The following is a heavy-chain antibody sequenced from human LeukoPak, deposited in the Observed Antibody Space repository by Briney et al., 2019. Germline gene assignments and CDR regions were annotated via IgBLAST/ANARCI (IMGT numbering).Heavy chain of an antibody. CDR1: GFTFSSYA. CDR3: ARVTTVESNWYFDL. D-gene: IGHD4-23*01. Sequence: GGSLRLSCAASGFTFSSYAMSWVRQAPGKGLEWVSAISGSGGSTYYADSVKGRFTISRDNSKNTLYLQMNSLRAEDTAVYYCARVTTVESNWYFDLWGRGTLVTVSS. CDR2: ISGSGGST. V-gene: IGHV3-23*01. J-gene: IGHJ2*01.